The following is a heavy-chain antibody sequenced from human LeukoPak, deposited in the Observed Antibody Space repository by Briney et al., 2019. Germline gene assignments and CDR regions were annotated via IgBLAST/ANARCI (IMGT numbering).Heavy chain of an antibody. CDR2: ISSSSSYI. Sequence: GGSLRLSCAASGFTFSSYSMNWVRQAPGKGLEWVSSISSSSSYIYYADSVKGRFTISRDNSKNTVHLQMNSLRADDTALYYCAKGALAAAGSGFEYWGQGTLVTVFS. CDR3: AKGALAAAGSGFEY. J-gene: IGHJ4*02. CDR1: GFTFSSYS. D-gene: IGHD6-13*01. V-gene: IGHV3-21*04.